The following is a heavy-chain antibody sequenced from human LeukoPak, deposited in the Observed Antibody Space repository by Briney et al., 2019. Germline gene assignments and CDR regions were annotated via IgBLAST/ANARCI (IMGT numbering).Heavy chain of an antibody. D-gene: IGHD5-12*01. CDR2: ISYDGSNK. CDR3: ARSYVDIVTNYFDY. J-gene: IGHJ4*02. CDR1: GFTFSSYA. V-gene: IGHV3-30*04. Sequence: GRSLRLSCAASGFTFSSYAMHWVRQAPGKGLEWVAVISYDGSNKYYADSVKGRFTISRDNSKNTLYLQMNSLRAEDTAVYYCARSYVDIVTNYFDYWGQGTLVTVSS.